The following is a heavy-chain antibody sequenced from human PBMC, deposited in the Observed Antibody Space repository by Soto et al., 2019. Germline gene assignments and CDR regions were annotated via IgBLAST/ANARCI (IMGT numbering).Heavy chain of an antibody. CDR1: GGSLSGYY. Sequence: QVQLQQWGAGLLKPSETLSLTCAIYGGSLSGYYWSWLRRTPRKGLEWIGEISQDGSTFYNPSPRSRVIILVDTSKNQFSRNLTTVTAADTAVYYCARVPPDPRYFHHWGKGTLVTVSS. V-gene: IGHV4-34*01. CDR3: ARVPPDPRYFHH. CDR2: ISQDGST. J-gene: IGHJ1*01.